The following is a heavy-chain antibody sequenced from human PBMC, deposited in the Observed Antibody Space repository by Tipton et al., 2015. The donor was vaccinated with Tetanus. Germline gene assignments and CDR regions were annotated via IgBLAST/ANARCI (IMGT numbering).Heavy chain of an antibody. Sequence: QSGPEVKKPGASMKVSCKAFGYIFTSYGISWVRQAPGQGLEWMGWMKPSIGNTGYAQKFQGRVTMTRNTSISTAYMELSSLRSEDTAVYYCATYRSGWHNYFDYWGQGTLVTVSS. CDR1: GYIFTSYG. CDR2: MKPSIGNT. D-gene: IGHD6-19*01. CDR3: ATYRSGWHNYFDY. V-gene: IGHV1-8*02. J-gene: IGHJ4*02.